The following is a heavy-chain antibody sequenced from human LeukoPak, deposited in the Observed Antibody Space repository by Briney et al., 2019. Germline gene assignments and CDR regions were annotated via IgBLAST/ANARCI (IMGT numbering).Heavy chain of an antibody. J-gene: IGHJ2*01. CDR1: GGSISSGASD. CDR2: INHSGST. D-gene: IGHD3-22*01. Sequence: PSETLSLTCTVSGGSISSGASDWGWLRQHPKRGLEGVGYINHSGSTYYTPSLGSRVTMSVDTSKNQFSLKLSSVTAADSAVYYCARAARQGFTMIVVPFFYFDLWGRGTMVTVSS. CDR3: ARAARQGFTMIVVPFFYFDL. V-gene: IGHV4-31*03.